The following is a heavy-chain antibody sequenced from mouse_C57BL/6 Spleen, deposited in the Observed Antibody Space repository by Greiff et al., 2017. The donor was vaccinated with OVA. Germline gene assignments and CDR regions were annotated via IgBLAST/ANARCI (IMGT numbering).Heavy chain of an antibody. CDR2: IWSGGST. CDR3: ARHYGNLNYYAMDY. CDR1: GFSLTSYG. V-gene: IGHV2-2*01. Sequence: QVQLQQSGPGLVQPSQSLSITCTVSGFSLTSYGVHWVRQSPGKGLEWLGVIWSGGSTDYNAAFISRLSISKDNSKSQVFFKMNSLQADDTAIYYCARHYGNLNYYAMDYWGQGTSVTVSS. J-gene: IGHJ4*01. D-gene: IGHD2-1*01.